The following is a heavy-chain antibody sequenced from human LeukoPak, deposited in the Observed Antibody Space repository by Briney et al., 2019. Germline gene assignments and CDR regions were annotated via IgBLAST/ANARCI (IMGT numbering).Heavy chain of an antibody. D-gene: IGHD5-24*01. V-gene: IGHV1-18*01. CDR1: GYTFTSYG. Sequence: GASVKVSCKASGYTFTSYGISRVRQAPGQGLEWMGWISAYNGNTNYAQKLQGRVTMTTDTSTSTASMELRSLRSDDTAVYYCARGLQETLAWLKAFSAFDIWGQGTMVTVSS. CDR2: ISAYNGNT. CDR3: ARGLQETLAWLKAFSAFDI. J-gene: IGHJ3*02.